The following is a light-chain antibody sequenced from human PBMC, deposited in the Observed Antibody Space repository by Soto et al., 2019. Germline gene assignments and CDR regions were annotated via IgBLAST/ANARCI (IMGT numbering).Light chain of an antibody. Sequence: QPVLTQSPSASASLGASVKLTCTLSSGHSNYAIAWHQQQSEKGPRYLMKLNSDGSHSKGDGIPDRFSGSSSGAERYLTISSLQSEDEAYYYCQTGGSGIVVFGGGTKLTVL. CDR2: LNSDGSH. CDR1: SGHSNYA. J-gene: IGLJ2*01. CDR3: QTGGSGIVV. V-gene: IGLV4-69*01.